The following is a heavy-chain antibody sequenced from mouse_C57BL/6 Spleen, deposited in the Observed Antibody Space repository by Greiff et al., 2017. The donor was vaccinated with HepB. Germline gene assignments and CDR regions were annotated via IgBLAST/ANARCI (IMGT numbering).Heavy chain of an antibody. V-gene: IGHV1-64*01. J-gene: IGHJ4*01. CDR2: IHPNSGST. Sequence: QVQLQQPGAELVKPGASVKLSCKASGYTFTSYWMHWVKQRPGQGLEWIGMIHPNSGSTNYNEKFKSKATLTVDKSSSTAYMQLSSLTSEDSAVYYCARRRGRSSYDYYAMDDWGQGTSVTVSS. D-gene: IGHD1-1*01. CDR3: ARRRGRSSYDYYAMDD. CDR1: GYTFTSYW.